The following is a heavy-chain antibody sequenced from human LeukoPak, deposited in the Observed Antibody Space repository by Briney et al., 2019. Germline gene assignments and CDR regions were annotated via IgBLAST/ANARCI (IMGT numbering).Heavy chain of an antibody. CDR1: GGSISSYY. D-gene: IGHD3-3*01. CDR3: ARWRKQFLRSYNWFDP. Sequence: PPETLSLTCTVSGGSISSYYWSWIRQPPGKGLEWIGYIYYSGNTNYNPSLKSRVTISVDTSKNQFSLKLSSVTAADTAVYYCARWRKQFLRSYNWFDPWGQGTLVTVSS. CDR2: IYYSGNT. J-gene: IGHJ5*02. V-gene: IGHV4-59*01.